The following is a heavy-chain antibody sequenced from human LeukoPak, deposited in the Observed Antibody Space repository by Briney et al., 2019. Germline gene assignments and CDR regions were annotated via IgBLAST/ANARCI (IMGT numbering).Heavy chain of an antibody. D-gene: IGHD6-6*01. J-gene: IGHJ4*02. CDR1: GFPFSDYA. Sequence: GGSLRLSCAGSGFPFSDYAMSWVRQAPGKGLDWVSAIGGNGVYTYYADSVRGRFTISRDNSKNTLYLQMDSLRAEDTAIYYCAKRLAARPFSPPFDHWGRGTLVTVS. CDR2: IGGNGVYT. V-gene: IGHV3-23*01. CDR3: AKRLAARPFSPPFDH.